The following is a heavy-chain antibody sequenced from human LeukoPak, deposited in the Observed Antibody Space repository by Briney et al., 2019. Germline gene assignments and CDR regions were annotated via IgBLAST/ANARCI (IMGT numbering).Heavy chain of an antibody. Sequence: GGSLRLSCAASGFTFSHFWMSWVRQAPGKGLEWVAYIKKTGSETYYVDSVKGRFTITRDNTRNSLFLQMYSLRAEDTAMYFCAREDGYCSDGKCYSYFDSWGQGTLVTVSS. V-gene: IGHV3-7*01. CDR3: AREDGYCSDGKCYSYFDS. CDR2: IKKTGSET. D-gene: IGHD2-15*01. CDR1: GFTFSHFW. J-gene: IGHJ4*02.